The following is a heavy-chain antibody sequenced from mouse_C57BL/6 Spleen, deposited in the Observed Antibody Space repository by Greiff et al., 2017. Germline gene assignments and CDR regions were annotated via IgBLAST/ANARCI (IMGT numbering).Heavy chain of an antibody. D-gene: IGHD2-4*01. J-gene: IGHJ3*01. CDR3: ARGVDYQAWFAY. CDR1: GYSFTGYY. Sequence: EVQLQQSGPELVKPGASVKISCKASGYSFTGYYMNWVKQSPEKSLEWIGEINPSTGGTTYNQKFKAKATLTVDKSSSTAYMQLKSLTSEDSAVYYCARGVDYQAWFAYWGQGTLVTVSA. CDR2: INPSTGGT. V-gene: IGHV1-42*01.